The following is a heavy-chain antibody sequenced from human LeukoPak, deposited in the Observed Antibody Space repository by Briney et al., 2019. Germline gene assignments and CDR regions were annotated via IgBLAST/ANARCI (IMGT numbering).Heavy chain of an antibody. CDR2: VFHTGHT. V-gene: IGHV4-59*08. J-gene: IGHJ6*02. D-gene: IGHD6-19*01. Sequence: SETLSLTCTVSGDSITNYYWSWIRQPPGKGLEWIGYVFHTGHTSYNPSLKSRVDISIDTSLNQFSQRLSYVTAADTAVYYCARQGSGWSYGMDVWGQGTTVTVSS. CDR3: ARQGSGWSYGMDV. CDR1: GDSITNYY.